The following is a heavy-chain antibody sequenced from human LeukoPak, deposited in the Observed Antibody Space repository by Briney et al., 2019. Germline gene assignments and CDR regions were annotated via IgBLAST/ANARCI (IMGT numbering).Heavy chain of an antibody. D-gene: IGHD6-13*01. CDR1: GFTFSSYW. Sequence: GGSLRLSCAASGFTFSSYWMHWVRQAPGKGLVWVSRINSDGSSTSYADSVKGRFTISRDNAKNSLYLQMNSLRAEDTAVYYCARGKAAAANYMDVWGKGTTVTVSS. CDR3: ARGKAAAANYMDV. J-gene: IGHJ6*03. CDR2: INSDGSST. V-gene: IGHV3-74*01.